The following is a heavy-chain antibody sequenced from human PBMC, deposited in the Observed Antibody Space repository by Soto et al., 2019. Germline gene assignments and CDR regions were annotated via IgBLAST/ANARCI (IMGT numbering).Heavy chain of an antibody. D-gene: IGHD2-2*01. V-gene: IGHV1-3*01. CDR3: ARGGGGDGSSTSCQSIYYFDY. J-gene: IGHJ4*02. Sequence: ASVKVSCKASGYTLTSYGMNWVRQAPGRGLEWMGWINPGNCNTKYSQKFQGRVIIERDTSASTAYMELSRLSSVTAADTAVYYCARGGGGDGSSTSCQSIYYFDYWGQGTLVTVSS. CDR1: GYTLTSYG. CDR2: INPGNCNT.